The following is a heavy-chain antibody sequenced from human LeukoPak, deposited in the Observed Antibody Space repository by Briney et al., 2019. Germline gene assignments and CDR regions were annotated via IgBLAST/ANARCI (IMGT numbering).Heavy chain of an antibody. CDR3: ARGGGLDV. Sequence: GGSLRLSCAASGFTFSSYWMNWARQAPGRGLEGVASINHNGNVNYYVDSVKGRFTISRDNAKNSLYLQMSNLRAEDTAVYFCARGGGLDVWGQGATVTVSS. V-gene: IGHV3-7*03. CDR1: GFTFSSYW. J-gene: IGHJ6*02. D-gene: IGHD3-16*01. CDR2: INHNGNVN.